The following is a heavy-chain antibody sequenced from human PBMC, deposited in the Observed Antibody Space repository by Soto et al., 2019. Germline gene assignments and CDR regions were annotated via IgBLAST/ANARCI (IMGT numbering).Heavy chain of an antibody. CDR3: ARGGRGDRVTVRGVIGDACDI. J-gene: IGHJ3*02. CDR2: INPNSVAT. CDR1: GDGFAGCY. Sequence: SVKASWEACGDGFAGCYRRWVRQAPGQGPEWMGWINPNSVATKYAQKFQGRVTMTRDASISTVYMELRRLRYDDTAVYSCARGGRGDRVTVRGVIGDACDIWGQGTTVTVSS. V-gene: IGHV1-2*02. D-gene: IGHD3-10*01.